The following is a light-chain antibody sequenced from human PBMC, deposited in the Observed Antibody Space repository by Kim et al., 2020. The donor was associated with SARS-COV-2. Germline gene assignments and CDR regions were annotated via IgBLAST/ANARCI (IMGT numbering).Light chain of an antibody. V-gene: IGKV3-20*01. CDR3: QHYGSAPYS. Sequence: EIVLTQSPGILSLSPGERATLSCRASQSISSSYLGWYQQKPGQAPRLLIYGASSRATGIPDRFSGSGSGTDFTLTISRLEPEDFAVYYCQHYGSAPYSFGQGTKLEI. CDR1: QSISSSY. J-gene: IGKJ2*03. CDR2: GAS.